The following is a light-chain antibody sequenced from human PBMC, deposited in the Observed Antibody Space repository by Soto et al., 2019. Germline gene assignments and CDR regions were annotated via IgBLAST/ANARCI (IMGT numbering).Light chain of an antibody. J-gene: IGLJ1*01. V-gene: IGLV1-40*01. CDR2: GNN. Sequence: QAVLTQPPSVSGAPGQRVTISCTGSSSNIGAGYDVHWYQQFPGTAPKLLIYGNNNRPSGVPDRFSGSKSGTSASLAITGLQAEDEADYYCCSYSTSNTHNYVFGTGTQLTVL. CDR1: SSNIGAGYD. CDR3: CSYSTSNTHNYV.